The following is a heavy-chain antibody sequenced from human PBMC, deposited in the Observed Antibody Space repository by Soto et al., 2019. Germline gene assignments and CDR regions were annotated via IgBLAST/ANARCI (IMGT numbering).Heavy chain of an antibody. Sequence: LTCTVSGGSINSYFWSWIRQSPGKGLEWIGHIYYSGSTSYSPSLKSRVSISVDTSKNQFSLEVHSVTAADTAVYYCARAGTNMVQFDYWGQGTLVTVSS. CDR1: GGSINSYF. V-gene: IGHV4-59*01. J-gene: IGHJ4*02. CDR2: IYYSGST. CDR3: ARAGTNMVQFDY. D-gene: IGHD3-10*01.